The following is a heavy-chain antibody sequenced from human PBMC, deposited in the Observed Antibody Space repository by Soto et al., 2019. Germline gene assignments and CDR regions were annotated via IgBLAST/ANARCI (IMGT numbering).Heavy chain of an antibody. J-gene: IGHJ5*02. Sequence: PSETLSLTCTVSGGSISSSSYYRGWIRQPPGKGLEWIGSIYYSGSTYYNPSLKSRVTISVDTSKNQFSLKLSSVTAADTAVYYCARRPYSSSSSRFDTWGQGTLVTVSS. CDR3: ARRPYSSSSSRFDT. V-gene: IGHV4-39*01. CDR1: GGSISSSSYY. D-gene: IGHD6-6*01. CDR2: IYYSGST.